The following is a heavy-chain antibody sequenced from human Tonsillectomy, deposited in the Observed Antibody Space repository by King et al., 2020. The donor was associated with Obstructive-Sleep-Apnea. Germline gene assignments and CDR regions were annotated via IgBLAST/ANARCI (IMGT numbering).Heavy chain of an antibody. CDR1: AFIFSDYY. V-gene: IGHV3-11*01. Sequence: QVQLVESGGGLVNPGGSLRLSCAASAFIFSDYYMSWIRQAPGKGLECDSYIDTSGSTTYYADSVKGRFTISRDNAKNSLYLQINSLRADDTAVYYCARDQMSTSGGFDYWGQGTLVTVSS. CDR3: ARDQMSTSGGFDY. J-gene: IGHJ4*02. CDR2: IDTSGSTT. D-gene: IGHD5-24*01.